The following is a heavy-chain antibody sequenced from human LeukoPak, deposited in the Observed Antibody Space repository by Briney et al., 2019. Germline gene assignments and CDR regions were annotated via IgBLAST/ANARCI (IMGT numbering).Heavy chain of an antibody. V-gene: IGHV3-21*01. CDR1: GFTFSNYN. Sequence: GGSLRISCAASGFTFSNYNMNWVRQAPGKGLEWVSTISTNTTYTYYADSVKGRFTMSRDNAKNSLYLQMNSLRAEDTAVYYCARGPYCSGGNCYSGEDYWGQGTLVTVSS. CDR2: ISTNTTYT. CDR3: ARGPYCSGGNCYSGEDY. D-gene: IGHD2-15*01. J-gene: IGHJ4*02.